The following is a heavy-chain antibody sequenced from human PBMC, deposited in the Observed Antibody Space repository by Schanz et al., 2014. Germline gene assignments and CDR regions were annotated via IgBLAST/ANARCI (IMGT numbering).Heavy chain of an antibody. Sequence: DVQLVESGGGLVQPGKSLRLSCAASGFTFDEFAMHWVRQSPGKGLEWVSAISGSGGSTYYADSVKGRFTISRDNSKNTLYLQMNSLRAEDTAVYYCAKGRFGELSAFDIWGQGTMVTVSS. CDR3: AKGRFGELSAFDI. CDR1: GFTFDEFA. CDR2: ISGSGGST. J-gene: IGHJ3*02. D-gene: IGHD3-10*01. V-gene: IGHV3-23*04.